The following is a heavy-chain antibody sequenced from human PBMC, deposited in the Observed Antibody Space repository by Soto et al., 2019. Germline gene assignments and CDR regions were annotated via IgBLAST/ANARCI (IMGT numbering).Heavy chain of an antibody. D-gene: IGHD6-13*01. CDR2: ISGSGGST. CDR3: AKDFVSSSYYYYYYYMDI. Sequence: GGSLRLSCAASGFTFSSYAMSWVRQAPGKGLEWVSAISGSGGSTYYADSVKGRFTISRDNSKNTLYLQMNSLRAEDTAVYYCAKDFVSSSYYYYYYYMDIWGKGTTVTVSS. V-gene: IGHV3-23*01. J-gene: IGHJ6*03. CDR1: GFTFSSYA.